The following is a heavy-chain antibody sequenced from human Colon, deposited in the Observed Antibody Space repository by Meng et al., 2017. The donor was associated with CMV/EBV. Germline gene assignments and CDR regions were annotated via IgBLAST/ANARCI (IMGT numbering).Heavy chain of an antibody. Sequence: QVQLQQWGAGLLKPSETMSLTCAVYGWSFSGYYWSWIRQPPGKGLEWIGEINHSGSTKYNPALKSRVTISVDTSKNQFSLKLSSVTAADTAVYYCARDVRERWELLGGSDYWGQGTLVTVSS. CDR1: GWSFSGYY. J-gene: IGHJ4*02. V-gene: IGHV4-34*01. CDR2: INHSGST. CDR3: ARDVRERWELLGGSDY. D-gene: IGHD1-26*01.